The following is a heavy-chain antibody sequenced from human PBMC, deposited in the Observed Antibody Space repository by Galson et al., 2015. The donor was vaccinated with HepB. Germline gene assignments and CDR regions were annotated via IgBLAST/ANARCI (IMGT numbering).Heavy chain of an antibody. J-gene: IGHJ4*02. V-gene: IGHV3-53*01. CDR1: GFIVTSNY. Sequence: SLRLSCAASGFIVTSNYMTWVRQAPGKGLEWVSIIYGSGSTYYADSVKGRFTISRDISKNTLYLQMNSLRVEDTAVYYCARDRSGWYQDSWGQGTLVTVSS. D-gene: IGHD6-19*01. CDR2: IYGSGST. CDR3: ARDRSGWYQDS.